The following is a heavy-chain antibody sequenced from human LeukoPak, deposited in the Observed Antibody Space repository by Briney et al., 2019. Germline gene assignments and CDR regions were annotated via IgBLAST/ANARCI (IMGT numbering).Heavy chain of an antibody. Sequence: GGSLRLSCAASGFTFSSYAMHWVRQAPGKGLEWVAVISYDGSNKYYADSVKGRFTISRDNSKNTLYLQMNSLRAEDTAVYYCARDPQSIAAAGTETYYFDYWGQGTLVTVSS. CDR2: ISYDGSNK. J-gene: IGHJ4*02. CDR1: GFTFSSYA. D-gene: IGHD6-13*01. V-gene: IGHV3-30*04. CDR3: ARDPQSIAAAGTETYYFDY.